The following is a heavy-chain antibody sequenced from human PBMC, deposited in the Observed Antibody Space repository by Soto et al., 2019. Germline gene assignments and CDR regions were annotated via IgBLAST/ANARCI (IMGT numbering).Heavy chain of an antibody. Sequence: SETLSLTCAVSGGSISSGGYSWSWIRQPPGKGLEWIGYIYHSGSTYYNPSLKSRVTISVDRSKNQFSLKLSSVTAADTAVYYCARSQYYDSSGSSAFDYWGQGTLVTVSS. CDR1: GGSISSGGYS. V-gene: IGHV4-30-2*01. CDR2: IYHSGST. J-gene: IGHJ4*02. CDR3: ARSQYYDSSGSSAFDY. D-gene: IGHD3-22*01.